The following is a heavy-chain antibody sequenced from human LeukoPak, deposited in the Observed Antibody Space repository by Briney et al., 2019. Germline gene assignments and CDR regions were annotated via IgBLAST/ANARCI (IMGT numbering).Heavy chain of an antibody. D-gene: IGHD2-2*01. CDR3: ARDYCSSTSCLFDY. V-gene: IGHV1-2*06. Sequence: ASVKVSCKASGYTFTGYHMHWVRQAPGQGLEWMGRINPNGGDTNYAQKFQGRVTMTRDTSISTAYMELSRLRSDDTAVYYCARDYCSSTSCLFDYWGQGTLVTVSS. J-gene: IGHJ4*02. CDR2: INPNGGDT. CDR1: GYTFTGYH.